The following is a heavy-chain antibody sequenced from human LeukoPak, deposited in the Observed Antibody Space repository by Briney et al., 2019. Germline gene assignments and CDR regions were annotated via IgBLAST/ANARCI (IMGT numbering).Heavy chain of an antibody. CDR2: ISGTGSTT. J-gene: IGHJ4*02. Sequence: PGGSLRLSCAASGFTFSSFAMSWVRQAPGKGLEWVSTISGTGSTTYYADSVKGRFTISRDNSKNTLYLQMNSLRAEDTAVYYCARVYLWSSKAFDYWGQGTLVTVSS. CDR3: ARVYLWSSKAFDY. D-gene: IGHD2-2*01. CDR1: GFTFSSFA. V-gene: IGHV3-23*01.